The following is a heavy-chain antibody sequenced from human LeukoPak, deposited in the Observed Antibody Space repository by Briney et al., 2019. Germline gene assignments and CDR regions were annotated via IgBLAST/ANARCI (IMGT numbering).Heavy chain of an antibody. CDR2: IYYSGST. D-gene: IGHD3-10*01. CDR3: ASSQIWFGELYAFDI. V-gene: IGHV4-59*01. CDR1: GGSISSYY. Sequence: PSETLSLTCTVSGGSISSYYWSWIRQPPGKGLEWIGYIYYSGSTNYNPSLKSRVTISVDTSKNQFSLKLSSVTAADTAVYYCASSQIWFGELYAFDIWGQGTMVTVSS. J-gene: IGHJ3*02.